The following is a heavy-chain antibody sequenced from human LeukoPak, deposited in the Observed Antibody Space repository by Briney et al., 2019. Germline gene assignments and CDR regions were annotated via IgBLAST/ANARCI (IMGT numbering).Heavy chain of an antibody. Sequence: SETLSLTCAVYGGSFSGYYWSWIRQPPRKGLEWIGSIYHSGITYYNPSLKSRVTISVDTSKNQFSLKLSSVTAADTAVYYCARYDYYDSSASTYYYYYIDVWGKGTTVTVSS. CDR3: ARYDYYDSSASTYYYYYIDV. J-gene: IGHJ6*03. CDR1: GGSFSGYY. D-gene: IGHD3-22*01. V-gene: IGHV4-34*01. CDR2: IYHSGIT.